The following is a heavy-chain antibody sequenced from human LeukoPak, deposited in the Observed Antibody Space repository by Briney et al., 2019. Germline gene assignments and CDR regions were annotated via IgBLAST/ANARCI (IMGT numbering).Heavy chain of an antibody. Sequence: GGSLRLSCAAPGFTFSSYWMHWVRQAPGKGLVWVSRINSDGSSTSYADSVKGRFTISRDNAKNTLYLQMNSLRAEDTAVYYCARVSPAAIFGMDVWGQGTTVTVSS. J-gene: IGHJ6*02. CDR1: GFTFSSYW. V-gene: IGHV3-74*01. CDR3: ARVSPAAIFGMDV. D-gene: IGHD2-2*01. CDR2: INSDGSST.